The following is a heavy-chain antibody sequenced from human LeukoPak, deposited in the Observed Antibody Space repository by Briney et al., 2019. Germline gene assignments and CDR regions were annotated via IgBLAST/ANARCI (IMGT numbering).Heavy chain of an antibody. CDR3: ARAFGVATIPRWFYGDYFDY. D-gene: IGHD5-12*01. Sequence: ASVKVSCKASGYTFTSYGISWVRQAPGQGREWMGWISAYNGNTNYAQKLQGGVTMTTDTSTSTAYMALRSLRSDDTAVYYCARAFGVATIPRWFYGDYFDYWGQGTLVTVSS. CDR1: GYTFTSYG. J-gene: IGHJ4*02. V-gene: IGHV1-18*01. CDR2: ISAYNGNT.